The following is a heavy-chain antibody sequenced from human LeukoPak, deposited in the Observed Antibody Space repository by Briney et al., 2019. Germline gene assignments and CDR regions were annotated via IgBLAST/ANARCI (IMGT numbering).Heavy chain of an antibody. V-gene: IGHV4-59*12. Sequence: SETLSLTCTVSGGSISSYYWSWIRQPPGKGLEWIGSIYYSGSTNYNPSLKSRVTISVDTSKSQFSLEMSSVTAADTAVYYCARGDLAYCSGGSCPAWFDPWGQGTLVTVSS. CDR3: ARGDLAYCSGGSCPAWFDP. CDR1: GGSISSYY. CDR2: IYYSGST. J-gene: IGHJ5*02. D-gene: IGHD2-15*01.